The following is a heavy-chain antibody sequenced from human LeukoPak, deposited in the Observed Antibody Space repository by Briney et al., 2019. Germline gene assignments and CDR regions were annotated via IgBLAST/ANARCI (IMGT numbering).Heavy chain of an antibody. CDR1: GFTFSSYW. D-gene: IGHD3-22*01. CDR2: VNSDGSTT. V-gene: IGHV3-74*01. J-gene: IGHJ4*02. CDR3: ARARYYDSPDY. Sequence: GGSLRLSCAASGFTFSSYWMHWVRQVPGKGLVWVSRVNSDGSTTNYADSVKGRFTISRDNAKNTLYMQMNSLRAEDTAVYYCARARYYDSPDYWGQGTLVTVSS.